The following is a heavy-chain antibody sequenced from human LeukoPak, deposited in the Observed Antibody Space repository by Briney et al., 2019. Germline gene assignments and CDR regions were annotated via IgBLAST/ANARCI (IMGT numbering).Heavy chain of an antibody. CDR2: INHSGST. V-gene: IGHV4-34*01. J-gene: IGHJ6*03. CDR1: GGSFSGYY. D-gene: IGHD1-1*01. CDR3: ASGNWNDGGPDYYYYMNV. Sequence: SSETLSLTCAAYGGSFSGYYWNWIRQPPGKGLEWIGEINHSGSTNYNPSLKSRVIISVDTSKNQFSLKLSSVTAADTAVYYCASGNWNDGGPDYYYYMNVWGKGTTVTASS.